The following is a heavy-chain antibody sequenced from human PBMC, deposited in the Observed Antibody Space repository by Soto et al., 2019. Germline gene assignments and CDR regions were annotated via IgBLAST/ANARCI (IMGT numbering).Heavy chain of an antibody. CDR3: ARDWVLFGYSYGEFDY. J-gene: IGHJ4*02. D-gene: IGHD5-18*01. CDR1: GFTFSSYS. CDR2: ISSSSSYI. V-gene: IGHV3-21*01. Sequence: LXLSCAASGFTFSSYSMNWVRQAPGKGLEWVSSISSSSSYIYYADSVKGRFTISRDNAKNSLYLQMNSLRAEDTAVYYCARDWVLFGYSYGEFDYWGQGTLVTVSS.